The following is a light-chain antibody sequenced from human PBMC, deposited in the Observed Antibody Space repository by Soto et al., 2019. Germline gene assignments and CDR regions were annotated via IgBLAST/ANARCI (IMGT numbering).Light chain of an antibody. CDR1: QSVTTR. CDR2: GAS. Sequence: LVFTQSPGTLSLSPGERVTLSCRASQSVTTRLAWYRHKPGQAPRLLMSGASSRASGVPVRFSGSGSGTDFTLTISRLEPEDFAVYYCQQYGSSRLTFGGGTKVDIK. V-gene: IGKV3-20*01. J-gene: IGKJ4*01. CDR3: QQYGSSRLT.